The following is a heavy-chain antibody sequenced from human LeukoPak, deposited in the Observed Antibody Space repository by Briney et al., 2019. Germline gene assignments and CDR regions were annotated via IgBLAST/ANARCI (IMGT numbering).Heavy chain of an antibody. D-gene: IGHD4-17*01. J-gene: IGHJ3*02. Sequence: SQTLSLTCTVSGGSISSGGYYWSWIRQHPGRGLEWIGYIYYSGSTYYNPSLKSRVTISVDTSKNQFSLKLSSVTAADTAVYYCARGTTVTTTMAFDIWGQGTMVTVSS. V-gene: IGHV4-31*03. CDR2: IYYSGST. CDR1: GGSISSGGYY. CDR3: ARGTTVTTTMAFDI.